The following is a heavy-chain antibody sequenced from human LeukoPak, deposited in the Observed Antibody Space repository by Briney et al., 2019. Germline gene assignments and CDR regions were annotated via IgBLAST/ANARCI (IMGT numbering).Heavy chain of an antibody. CDR1: GGTFSSYA. CDR3: AKVTYGSGTYGAFDS. D-gene: IGHD3-10*01. V-gene: IGHV1-69*06. Sequence: EASVKVSCKASGGTFSSYAISWVRQAPGQGLEWMGGIIPIFGTANYAQKFQGRVTITADKSTSTAYMELNSLRAEDTAIYYCAKVTYGSGTYGAFDSWGQGTLVTVSS. J-gene: IGHJ4*02. CDR2: IIPIFGTA.